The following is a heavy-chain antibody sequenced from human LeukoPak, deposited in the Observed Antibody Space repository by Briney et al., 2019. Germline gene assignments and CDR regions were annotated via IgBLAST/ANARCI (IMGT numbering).Heavy chain of an antibody. D-gene: IGHD3-22*01. CDR3: ARDSYDSSGYYWGDYGMDV. Sequence: ASVKVSCKASGYTFTSYGISWVRQAPGQGLEWMGWISAYNGNTNYAQKLQGRVTMTTDTSTSTAFMELRSLRSDDTAVYYCARDSYDSSGYYWGDYGMDVWGQGTTVTVSS. CDR1: GYTFTSYG. V-gene: IGHV1-18*01. CDR2: ISAYNGNT. J-gene: IGHJ6*02.